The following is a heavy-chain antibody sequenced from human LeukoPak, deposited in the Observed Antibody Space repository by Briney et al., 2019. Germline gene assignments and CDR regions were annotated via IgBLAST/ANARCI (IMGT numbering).Heavy chain of an antibody. J-gene: IGHJ5*02. CDR2: IYSGGST. CDR1: GFTVSSNY. D-gene: IGHD3-10*01. V-gene: IGHV3-53*01. Sequence: QPGGSLRLSCAASGFTVSSNYMSWVRHAPGKGVEWVSVIYSGGSTYYAASVKGRFTISRDNSKNTLYLQMNSLRAEDTAVYYCARDHYGSGSFGWFDPWGQGTLVTVSS. CDR3: ARDHYGSGSFGWFDP.